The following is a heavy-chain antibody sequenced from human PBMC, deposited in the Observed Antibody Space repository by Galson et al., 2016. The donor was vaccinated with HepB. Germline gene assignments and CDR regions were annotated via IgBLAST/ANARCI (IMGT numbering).Heavy chain of an antibody. CDR1: GFTFSNYG. CDR2: ISRSGDST. J-gene: IGHJ6*04. V-gene: IGHV3-23*01. CDR3: VQGRTAPAV. Sequence: SLRLSCAASGFTFSNYGMTWVRQAPGKGLEVVSSISRSGDSTDYADSVKGRFTISIDNSKNTLSLQMNSLTADDTAIYYCVQGRTAPAVWGKGTTVTVSS.